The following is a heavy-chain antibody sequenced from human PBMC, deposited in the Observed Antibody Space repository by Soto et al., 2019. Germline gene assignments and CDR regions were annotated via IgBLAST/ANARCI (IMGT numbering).Heavy chain of an antibody. CDR1: GGSVSSGSYY. CDR3: ARDQSWHDLVWWFDP. Sequence: PSETLSLTCTVSGGSVSSGSYYWSWIRQPPGKGLECIGSIYYSGSTYYNPSLKSRVTVSVDTSKNQFSLKLSSVTAADTFVYYCARDQSWHDLVWWFDPWGQGTLVTISS. J-gene: IGHJ5*02. V-gene: IGHV4-39*02. CDR2: IYYSGST. D-gene: IGHD1-1*01.